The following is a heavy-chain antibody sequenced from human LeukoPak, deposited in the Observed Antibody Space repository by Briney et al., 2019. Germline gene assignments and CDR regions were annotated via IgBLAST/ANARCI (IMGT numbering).Heavy chain of an antibody. CDR1: GFTFSSYW. CDR3: TRAPYGDYADY. Sequence: GGSLRLSCAASGFTFSSYWMSWVRQAPGKGLEWVANIKQDGSEKYYVDSVKGRFTISRDNAKNSLYLQMNSLRAEDTAVYYCTRAPYGDYADYWGQGTLVTVSS. J-gene: IGHJ4*02. CDR2: IKQDGSEK. D-gene: IGHD4-17*01. V-gene: IGHV3-7*01.